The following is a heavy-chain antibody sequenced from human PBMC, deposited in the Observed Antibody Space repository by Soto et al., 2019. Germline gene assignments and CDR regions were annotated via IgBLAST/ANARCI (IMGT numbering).Heavy chain of an antibody. CDR1: GYTFTGYY. Sequence: GASLKVSCKAAGYTFTGYYMHWVRQAPGQGLEWMGWINPNSGGTNYAQKFQGRVTMTRDTSISTAYMELSRLRSDDTAVYYCARSDGYYDSSGYGSYYYYGMDVWGQGTTVTVSS. V-gene: IGHV1-2*02. D-gene: IGHD3-22*01. CDR3: ARSDGYYDSSGYGSYYYYGMDV. J-gene: IGHJ6*02. CDR2: INPNSGGT.